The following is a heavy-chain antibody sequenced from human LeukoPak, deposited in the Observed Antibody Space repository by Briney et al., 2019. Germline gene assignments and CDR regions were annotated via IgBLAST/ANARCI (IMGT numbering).Heavy chain of an antibody. J-gene: IGHJ4*02. CDR3: AIDCSSTSCYQGNVY. Sequence: SVKVSCKASGGTFSSYTISWVRQAPGQGLEWMGRIIPILGIANYAQKFQGRVTITADKSTSAAYMELSSLRSEDTAVYYCAIDCSSTSCYQGNVYWGQGTLVTVSS. CDR2: IIPILGIA. CDR1: GGTFSSYT. V-gene: IGHV1-69*02. D-gene: IGHD2-2*01.